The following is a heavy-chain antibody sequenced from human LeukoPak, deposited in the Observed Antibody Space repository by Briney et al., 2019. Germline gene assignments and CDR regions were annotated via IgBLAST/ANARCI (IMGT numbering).Heavy chain of an antibody. Sequence: SETLSLTCTVSGGSISSYYWSWIRQPAGKGLEWIGRIYPSGTTYYNPSLKSRVTMSVNTAKNQFSLKLSSVTAADTAVYYCAREGYYDFWSGYHTSCYFDYWGQGTLVTVSS. D-gene: IGHD3-3*01. CDR2: IYPSGTT. CDR1: GGSISSYY. J-gene: IGHJ4*02. CDR3: AREGYYDFWSGYHTSCYFDY. V-gene: IGHV4-4*07.